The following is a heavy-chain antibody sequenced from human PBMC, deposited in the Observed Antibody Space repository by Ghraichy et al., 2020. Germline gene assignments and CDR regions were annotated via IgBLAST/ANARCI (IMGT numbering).Heavy chain of an antibody. CDR1: GFTFSIFG. V-gene: IGHV3-33*01. D-gene: IGHD3-10*01. J-gene: IGHJ6*02. CDR3: ARAYGSGSYDYYYGVDV. Sequence: GGSLRLSCAASGFTFSIFGMRWVRQAPGNGLEWVAVICSDGSNKYYADSVKGRFTVSRDNSKNTLFLQMNSLRAEDTAVYFCARAYGSGSYDYYYGVDVWGQGTTVSVSS. CDR2: ICSDGSNK.